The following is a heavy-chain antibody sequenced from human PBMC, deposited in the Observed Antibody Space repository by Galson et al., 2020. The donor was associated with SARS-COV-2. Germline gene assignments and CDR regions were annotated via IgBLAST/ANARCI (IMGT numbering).Heavy chain of an antibody. J-gene: IGHJ4*02. CDR1: GFTFSRFW. V-gene: IGHV3-7*01. CDR2: IKQDGSDR. Sequence: GESLKISCAASGFTFSRFWMSWVRQVPGKGLEWVANIKQDGSDRYYGDSVKGRFTISSDNAKNSLYLQMNSLRAEDTAVYYCARDQDGYNDFWGQGTLVTVSS. D-gene: IGHD5-12*01. CDR3: ARDQDGYNDF.